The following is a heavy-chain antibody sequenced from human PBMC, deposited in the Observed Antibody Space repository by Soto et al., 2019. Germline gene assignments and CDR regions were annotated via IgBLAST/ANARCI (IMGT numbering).Heavy chain of an antibody. D-gene: IGHD2-2*01. J-gene: IGHJ6*02. CDR3: ARDDCSSTSCQKSGYYYYGMDV. V-gene: IGHV1-3*01. CDR2: INAGNGNT. Sequence: QVQLVQSGAEVKKPGASVKVSCKASGYTFTSYAMHWVRQAPGQRLEWMGWINAGNGNTKYSQKFQGRVTITRDTSASTAYMELSSLRSEDTAVYYCARDDCSSTSCQKSGYYYYGMDVWGQGTTVTVSS. CDR1: GYTFTSYA.